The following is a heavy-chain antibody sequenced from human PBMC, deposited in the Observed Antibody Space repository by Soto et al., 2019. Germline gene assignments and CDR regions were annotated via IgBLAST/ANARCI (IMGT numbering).Heavy chain of an antibody. D-gene: IGHD1-1*01. V-gene: IGHV1-69*06. Sequence: SVKVSCKASGGTFSSYAISWVRQAPGQGLEWMGGIIPIFGTANYAQKFQGRVTITADKSTRTAYMELSSLRSEDTAVYYCARDDQNWNDLGYSCGQGTLVTVSS. CDR2: IIPIFGTA. CDR1: GGTFSSYA. CDR3: ARDDQNWNDLGYS. J-gene: IGHJ5*02.